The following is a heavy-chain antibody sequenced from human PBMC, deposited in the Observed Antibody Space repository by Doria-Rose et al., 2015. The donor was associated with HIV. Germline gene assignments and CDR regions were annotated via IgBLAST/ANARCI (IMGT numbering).Heavy chain of an antibody. CDR1: GVSLSSPGMG. Sequence: QVTLKESGPVLVKPTETPTLTCTVSGVSLSSPGMGVSWIRQPPGKALEWLANIFSDDERSYKTSLGSRLTISRCTSKSQVVLTMTDMDPVDTATYYCARIKSSRWYHKYYFDFWGQGTLVIVSA. CDR2: IFSDDER. CDR3: ARIKSSRWYHKYYFDF. V-gene: IGHV2-26*01. J-gene: IGHJ4*02. D-gene: IGHD6-13*01.